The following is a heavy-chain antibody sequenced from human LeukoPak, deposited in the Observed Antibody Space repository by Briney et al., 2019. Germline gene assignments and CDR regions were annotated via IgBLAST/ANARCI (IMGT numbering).Heavy chain of an antibody. Sequence: SETLSLTCSVSGASISSYHWSWIRQPPGKGLEWIGYVFHSGNTNYNPSLESRVTMSVDTSKNQFSLNLNSVTATDTAVYFCASLVYGSGTYPRIWGQGTLVTVSS. CDR2: VFHSGNT. J-gene: IGHJ4*02. CDR3: ASLVYGSGTYPRI. D-gene: IGHD3-10*01. V-gene: IGHV4-59*08. CDR1: GASISSYH.